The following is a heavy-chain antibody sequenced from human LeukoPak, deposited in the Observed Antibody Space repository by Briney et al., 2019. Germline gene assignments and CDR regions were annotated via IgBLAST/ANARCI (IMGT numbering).Heavy chain of an antibody. CDR2: IYPGDSDT. V-gene: IGHV5-51*01. J-gene: IGHJ5*02. CDR3: ARLRGAVAGTNPYNWFDP. D-gene: IGHD6-19*01. Sequence: GESLKISCKGAGYSLTSYWIGWVRQMPGKGLEWMGIIYPGDSDTRYSPSFQGQVTISADKSISTAYLQWSSLKASDTAMYYCARLRGAVAGTNPYNWFDPWGQGTLVTVSS. CDR1: GYSLTSYW.